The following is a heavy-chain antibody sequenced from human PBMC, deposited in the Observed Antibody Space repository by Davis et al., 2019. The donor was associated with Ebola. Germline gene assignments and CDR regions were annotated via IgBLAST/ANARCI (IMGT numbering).Heavy chain of an antibody. CDR1: GGSISSSSYY. CDR3: ARKYSSGWARSDAFDI. J-gene: IGHJ3*02. V-gene: IGHV4-39*01. D-gene: IGHD6-19*01. Sequence: PSETLSLTCTVSGGSISSSSYYWGWIRQPPGKGLEWIGSIYYSGSTYYNPSLKSRVTIFVDTSKNQFSLKLSSVTAADTAVYYCARKYSSGWARSDAFDIWGQGTMVTVSS. CDR2: IYYSGST.